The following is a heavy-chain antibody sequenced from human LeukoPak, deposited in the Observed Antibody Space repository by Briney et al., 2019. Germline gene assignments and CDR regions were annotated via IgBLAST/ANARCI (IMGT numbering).Heavy chain of an antibody. V-gene: IGHV5-51*01. J-gene: IGHJ4*02. D-gene: IGHD6-13*01. CDR1: GYSFTNYW. Sequence: GESLKISCKGSGYSFTNYWIGRVRQMPGKGLEWMGIIYPGDSDTTYSPSFQGQVTISADKSISTAYLQWSSLKASDTAMYYCARSLIPAAGPFDYWGQGTLVTVSS. CDR2: IYPGDSDT. CDR3: ARSLIPAAGPFDY.